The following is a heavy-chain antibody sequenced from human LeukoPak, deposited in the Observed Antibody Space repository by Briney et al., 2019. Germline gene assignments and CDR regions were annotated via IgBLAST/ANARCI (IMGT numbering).Heavy chain of an antibody. CDR3: ARGRVAAAGTHDYYYYGMDV. CDR2: INDSGST. D-gene: IGHD6-13*01. V-gene: IGHV4-34*01. J-gene: IGHJ6*02. Sequence: LETLSLTCAVYGGAFSGCNCSWIRRPSGQGLELIGVINDSGSTNYNPSLKSRVTISVDTCKNQFSPKLSSVTAADTAVYYCARGRVAAAGTHDYYYYGMDVWGQGTTVTVSS. CDR1: GGAFSGCN.